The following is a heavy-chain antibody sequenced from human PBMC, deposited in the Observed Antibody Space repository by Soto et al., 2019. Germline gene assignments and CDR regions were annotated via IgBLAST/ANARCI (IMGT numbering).Heavy chain of an antibody. J-gene: IGHJ4*02. CDR2: IWYDGSNK. CDR1: GFTFSSYG. V-gene: IGHV3-33*01. D-gene: IGHD6-13*01. CDR3: ARDLLAGSSWLEGDY. Sequence: QVQLVESGGGVVQPGRSLRLSCAASGFTFSSYGMHWVRQAPGKGLEWVAGIWYDGSNKYYADSVKGRFTISRDNSKNKLYLQMNSLRAEDTAVYYCARDLLAGSSWLEGDYWGQGTLVTVSS.